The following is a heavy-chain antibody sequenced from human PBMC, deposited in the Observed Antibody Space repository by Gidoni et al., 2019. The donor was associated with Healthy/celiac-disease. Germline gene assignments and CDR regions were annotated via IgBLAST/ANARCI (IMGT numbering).Heavy chain of an antibody. J-gene: IGHJ4*02. V-gene: IGHV3-64*01. CDR1: GFTFSSYA. D-gene: IGHD1-26*01. CDR2: ISSNGGST. Sequence: EVQLVESGGGLVQPGGSLRLSGAAYGFTFSSYAMHWVRQAPGKGLEYVSAISSNGGSTYYANSVKGRFTISRDNSKNTLYLQMGSLRAEDMAVYYCARGELPPFDYWGQGTLVTVSS. CDR3: ARGELPPFDY.